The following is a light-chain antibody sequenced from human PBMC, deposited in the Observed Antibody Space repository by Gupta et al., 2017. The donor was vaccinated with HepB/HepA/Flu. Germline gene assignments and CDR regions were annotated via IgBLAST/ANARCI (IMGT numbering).Light chain of an antibody. CDR3: CSYAANYSFDVV. V-gene: IGLV2-11*01. CDR1: SRDVGGYNY. CDR2: DVS. Sequence: QSALTQPRSVSGSPGQSVTISCTGTSRDVGGYNYVSWYQQHPGKAPKLIIYDVSERPSGVPDRCSGSKSGNTAALTISGLQAEDEADYYYCSYAANYSFDVVFGAGTKLSVL. J-gene: IGLJ2*01.